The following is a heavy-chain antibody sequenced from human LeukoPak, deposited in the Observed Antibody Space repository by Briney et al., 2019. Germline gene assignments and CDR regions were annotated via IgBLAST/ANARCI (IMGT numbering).Heavy chain of an antibody. CDR2: ISGSGGST. D-gene: IGHD3-22*01. Sequence: GGSLRLSCAASGFTFSSYAMSWVRQAPGKGLEWVSAISGSGGSTYYADSVKGRFTISRDNAKNSLYLQMNSLRAEDTAVYYCARDPTPGYYDSSGYYYYYYYYYYMDVWGKGTTVTVSS. CDR1: GFTFSSYA. J-gene: IGHJ6*03. CDR3: ARDPTPGYYDSSGYYYYYYYYYYMDV. V-gene: IGHV3-23*01.